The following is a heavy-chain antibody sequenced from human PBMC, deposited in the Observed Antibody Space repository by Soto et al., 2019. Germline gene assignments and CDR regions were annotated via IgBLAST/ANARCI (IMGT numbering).Heavy chain of an antibody. V-gene: IGHV3-23*01. D-gene: IGHD6-19*01. CDR3: ANAHSGWTPLDY. Sequence: EVQLLESGGGLVQPGGSLSLSCAASGFTFSSYAMSWVRRAPGKGLEWVSAISGTTGYTYYTDSVKGRFTISRDNSRKTLYLQMNSLRAEDTAVYYCANAHSGWTPLDYWGQGTLVSVSS. CDR2: ISGTTGYT. J-gene: IGHJ4*02. CDR1: GFTFSSYA.